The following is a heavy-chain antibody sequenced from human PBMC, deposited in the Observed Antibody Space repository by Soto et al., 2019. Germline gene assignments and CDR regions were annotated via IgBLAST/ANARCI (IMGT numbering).Heavy chain of an antibody. CDR1: GDSISTYY. CDR3: CLSVGATDFDY. J-gene: IGHJ4*02. Sequence: SETLSLTCSVSGDSISTYYWTWIRQPPGKGLEWIGYIYYSGSTKYNPSLKSRATISIDTSKNQFSLNLNSVTAADTAVYYCCLSVGATDFDYWGQGALVTVSS. V-gene: IGHV4-59*01. CDR2: IYYSGST. D-gene: IGHD1-26*01.